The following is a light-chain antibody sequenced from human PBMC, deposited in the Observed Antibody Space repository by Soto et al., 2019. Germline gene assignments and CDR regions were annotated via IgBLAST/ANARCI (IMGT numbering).Light chain of an antibody. V-gene: IGLV2-23*02. J-gene: IGLJ1*01. CDR2: EVS. CDR1: SSDVGSYNL. CDR3: CSYAGSRYV. Sequence: QSALTQPASVSGSPGQSITISCTGTSSDVGSYNLVSWYQQHPGKAPKLMIYEVSKRPSGVSNRFSGSTSGNTASLTISGLQAEDEADYYCCSYAGSRYVFGTGTKLTVL.